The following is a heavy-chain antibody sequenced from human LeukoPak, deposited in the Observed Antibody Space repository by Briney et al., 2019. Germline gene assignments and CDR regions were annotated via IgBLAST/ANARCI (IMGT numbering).Heavy chain of an antibody. Sequence: SETLSLTCAVYGGSFSGYYWSWIRQPPGKGLEWIGEINHSGSTNHNPSLKSRVTISVDTSKNQFSLKLSSVTAADTAVYYCARERVGITIFGVVIAHFDYWGQGTLVTVSS. V-gene: IGHV4-34*01. CDR2: INHSGST. CDR1: GGSFSGYY. CDR3: ARERVGITIFGVVIAHFDY. J-gene: IGHJ4*02. D-gene: IGHD3-3*01.